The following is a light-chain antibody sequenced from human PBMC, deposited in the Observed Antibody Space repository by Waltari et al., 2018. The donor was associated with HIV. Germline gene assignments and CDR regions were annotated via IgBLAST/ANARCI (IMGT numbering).Light chain of an antibody. V-gene: IGLV1-51*02. CDR2: ETN. J-gene: IGLJ2*01. CDR3: GTWDRSLNTGI. CDR1: SSNIEDIY. Sequence: QSVLTQPPSVSAAPGQKVSIYCSGSSSNIEDIYLSWYQQRPGTAPKLLIFETNKRPSGIPDRFSGSKSGTSATLVITGLQTGDEADYYCGTWDRSLNTGIFGGGTKLTVL.